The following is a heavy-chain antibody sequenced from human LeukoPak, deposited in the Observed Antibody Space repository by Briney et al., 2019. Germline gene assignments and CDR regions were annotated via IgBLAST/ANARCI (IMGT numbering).Heavy chain of an antibody. V-gene: IGHV3-23*01. CDR3: AARYDYVWGSYGDY. CDR1: VFTFSSYA. Sequence: RLGGSLRLSCAASVFTFSSYAMSWVRQAPGKGLEWVSAISGSGGSTYYADSGKGRFTISRDNSKNTLYLQMNSLRAEDTAVYYCAARYDYVWGSYGDYWGQGTLVTVSS. D-gene: IGHD3-16*01. CDR2: ISGSGGST. J-gene: IGHJ4*02.